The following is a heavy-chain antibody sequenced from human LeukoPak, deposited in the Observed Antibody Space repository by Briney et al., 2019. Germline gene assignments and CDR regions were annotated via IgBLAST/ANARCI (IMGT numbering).Heavy chain of an antibody. Sequence: GGSLRLSCAASGFTVSSTYMSWVRQAPGKGLEWVSVIYSGGSTYYADSVKGRFTISRDNSKNTFYFQMNSLRAEDTAVYYCARGVSYGSGSYIGDPWGQGTLVTVSS. D-gene: IGHD3-10*01. CDR2: IYSGGST. V-gene: IGHV3-53*01. CDR1: GFTVSSTY. J-gene: IGHJ5*02. CDR3: ARGVSYGSGSYIGDP.